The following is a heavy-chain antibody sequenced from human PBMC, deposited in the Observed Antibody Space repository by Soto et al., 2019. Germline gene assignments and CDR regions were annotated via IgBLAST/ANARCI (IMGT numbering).Heavy chain of an antibody. CDR1: VGSISNYY. CDR3: AHNNYYGSGSVY. Sequence: SETLSLTCTVSVGSISNYYWSWIRQPPGKGLEWIGNIHYSGSTNYNPSLKSRVTISVDTSKNQFSLKLSSVTAVDTATYYCAHNNYYGSGSVYWGQGTLVTVSS. J-gene: IGHJ4*02. CDR2: IHYSGST. V-gene: IGHV4-59*01. D-gene: IGHD3-10*01.